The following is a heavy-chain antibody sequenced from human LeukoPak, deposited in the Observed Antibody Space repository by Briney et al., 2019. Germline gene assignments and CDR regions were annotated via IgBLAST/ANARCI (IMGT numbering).Heavy chain of an antibody. V-gene: IGHV3-23*01. Sequence: GGSLRLSCAASGFTFSNYALVWVRQAPGKGLEWVSAITGSGGGTDYADSVKGRFTISRDNSKNTLYLQMSSLRAEDTAVYYCAKDPNGDHIGAFDFWGQGIMVTVSS. CDR3: AKDPNGDHIGAFDF. J-gene: IGHJ3*01. CDR1: GFTFSNYA. CDR2: ITGSGGGT. D-gene: IGHD4-17*01.